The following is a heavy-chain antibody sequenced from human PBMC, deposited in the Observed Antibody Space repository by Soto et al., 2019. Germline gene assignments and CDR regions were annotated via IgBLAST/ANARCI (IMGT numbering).Heavy chain of an antibody. Sequence: EVQLVQSGAEVKKPGESLRISCKGSGYSFTSYWISWVRQMPGKGLEWMGRIDPSDSYTNYSPSFQGHVTISADKSISTAYLQWSSLKASDTAMYYCARQDYGDYEDESWGFDPWGQGTLVTVSS. CDR2: IDPSDSYT. CDR3: ARQDYGDYEDESWGFDP. J-gene: IGHJ5*02. V-gene: IGHV5-10-1*03. CDR1: GYSFTSYW. D-gene: IGHD4-17*01.